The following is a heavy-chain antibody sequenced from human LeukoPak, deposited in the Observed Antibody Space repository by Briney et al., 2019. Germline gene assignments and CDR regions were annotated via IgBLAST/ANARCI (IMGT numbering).Heavy chain of an antibody. CDR3: AKHGVLYYGSGSYSTGSFDY. CDR2: ISGSGGST. Sequence: PGGSLRLSCAASGFTFSSYAMSWVRQAPGKGLEWVSAISGSGGSTYYADSVKGRFTISRDNSKNTLYLQMNSLRAEDTAVYYCAKHGVLYYGSGSYSTGSFDYWGQGTLVTVSS. D-gene: IGHD3-10*01. J-gene: IGHJ4*02. CDR1: GFTFSSYA. V-gene: IGHV3-23*01.